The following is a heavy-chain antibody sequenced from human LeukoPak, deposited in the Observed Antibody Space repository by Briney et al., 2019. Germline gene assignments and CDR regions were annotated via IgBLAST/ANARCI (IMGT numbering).Heavy chain of an antibody. CDR3: ARGYSSGRDYYFDY. CDR1: GYTFTTYS. D-gene: IGHD6-19*01. J-gene: IGHJ4*02. Sequence: GASVKVSCKASGYTFTTYSVNWVRQAPGQGLGWMGWISGYSGNTNYAQKLQGRVTMTTDTSTSTAYMELRSLRSDDTAIYYCARGYSSGRDYYFDYWGQGTLVTVSS. CDR2: ISGYSGNT. V-gene: IGHV1-18*01.